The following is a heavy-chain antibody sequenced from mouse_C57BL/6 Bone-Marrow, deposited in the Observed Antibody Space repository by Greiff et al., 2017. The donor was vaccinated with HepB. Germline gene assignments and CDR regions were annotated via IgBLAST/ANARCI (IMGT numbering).Heavy chain of an antibody. D-gene: IGHD1-1*01. CDR1: GYTFTSYW. V-gene: IGHV1-64*01. Sequence: QVQLKQPGAELVKPGASVKLSCKASGYTFTSYWMHWVKQRPGQGLEWIGMIHPNSGSTNYNEKFKSKATLTVDKSSSTAYMQLSSLTSEDSAVYYCARDYVEYYFDYWGQGTTLTVSS. J-gene: IGHJ2*01. CDR3: ARDYVEYYFDY. CDR2: IHPNSGST.